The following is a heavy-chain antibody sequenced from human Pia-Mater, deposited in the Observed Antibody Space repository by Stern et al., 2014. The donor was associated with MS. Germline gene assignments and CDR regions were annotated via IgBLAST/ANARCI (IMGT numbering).Heavy chain of an antibody. V-gene: IGHV3-33*01. CDR1: GFTFSSYG. D-gene: IGHD5-24*01. J-gene: IGHJ3*02. CDR3: ARDRREMALHLDI. CDR2: IWYDGSNK. Sequence: VQLVESGGGVVQPGRSLRLSCAASGFTFSSYGMHWVRQAPGKGLEWVAVIWYDGSNKYYADSVKGRFTISRDNSKNTLYLQMNSLRAEDTAVYYCARDRREMALHLDIWGQGTMVTVSS.